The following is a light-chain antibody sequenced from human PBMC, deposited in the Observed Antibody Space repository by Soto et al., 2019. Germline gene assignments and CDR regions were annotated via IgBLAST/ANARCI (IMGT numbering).Light chain of an antibody. CDR3: QQYGSPPQT. J-gene: IGKJ1*01. V-gene: IGKV3-20*01. Sequence: EIVLTQSPGTLSLSPGEGATLSCRASQSVSSSYLAWYQQKRGQAPRLLICGASSRATGIPDRFSGSGSGTDFTLTISRLEPEDFAVYFCQQYGSPPQTFGQGTKVDIK. CDR2: GAS. CDR1: QSVSSSY.